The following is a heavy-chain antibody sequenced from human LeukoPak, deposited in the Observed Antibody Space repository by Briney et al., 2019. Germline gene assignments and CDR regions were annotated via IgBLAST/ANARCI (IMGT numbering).Heavy chain of an antibody. Sequence: GGSLRLSCAASGFTFSTYGMHWVRQAPGKGLEWVAVIWYDGSIKYYADSVKGRFTFSRDNSKSTMYLQMNSLRAEDTAVYYCARIACTGGNCKPYYYYGLDVWGQGTTVT. J-gene: IGHJ6*02. CDR1: GFTFSTYG. V-gene: IGHV3-33*01. CDR3: ARIACTGGNCKPYYYYGLDV. D-gene: IGHD2-8*02. CDR2: IWYDGSIK.